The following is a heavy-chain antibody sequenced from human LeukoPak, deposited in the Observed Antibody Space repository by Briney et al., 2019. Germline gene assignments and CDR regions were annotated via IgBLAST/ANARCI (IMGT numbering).Heavy chain of an antibody. J-gene: IGHJ4*02. D-gene: IGHD6-19*01. Sequence: SVKVSCKASGGTFSSYAISWVRQAPGQGLEWMGRIIPILGIANYAQKFQGRVTITADKSTSTAYMELSSLRSEDTAVHYCARGSSGYYFDYWGQGTLVTVSS. CDR3: ARGSSGYYFDY. CDR2: IIPILGIA. V-gene: IGHV1-69*04. CDR1: GGTFSSYA.